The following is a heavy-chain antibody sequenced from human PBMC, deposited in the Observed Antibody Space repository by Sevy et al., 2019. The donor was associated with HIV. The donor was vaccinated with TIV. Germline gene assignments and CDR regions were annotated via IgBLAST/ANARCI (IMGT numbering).Heavy chain of an antibody. V-gene: IGHV3-30-3*01. D-gene: IGHD6-19*01. CDR2: ISSAGSNK. J-gene: IGHJ4*02. Sequence: GGSLRLSCAASGLTFSSHAMHWVRQAPGKGLEWVAVISSAGSNKYYADSVKGRFTISRDNPKSTLYLQMNSLRPEDTAVYYCTRDAGYSIAWSPSDYWGQGTLVTVSS. CDR3: TRDAGYSIAWSPSDY. CDR1: GLTFSSHA.